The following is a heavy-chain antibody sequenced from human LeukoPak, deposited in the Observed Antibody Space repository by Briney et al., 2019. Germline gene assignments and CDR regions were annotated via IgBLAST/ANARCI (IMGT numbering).Heavy chain of an antibody. V-gene: IGHV3-53*01. CDR3: AKSILLTTFDS. CDR2: IYSGGST. CDR1: GFTVSSNY. J-gene: IGHJ4*02. D-gene: IGHD4-11*01. Sequence: GGSLRLSCAASGFTVSSNYMSWVRQAPGKGLEWVSVIYSGGSTYYADSVKGRFTISRDNSKNTLYLQMDSLRAEDTAVYYCAKSILLTTFDSWGQGTLVTVSS.